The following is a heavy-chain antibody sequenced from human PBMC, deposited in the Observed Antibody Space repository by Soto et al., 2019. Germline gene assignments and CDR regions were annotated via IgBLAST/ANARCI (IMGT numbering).Heavy chain of an antibody. Sequence: KTSETLSLTCAVSGYSISSGYYWGWIRQPPGKGLEWIGSTYHSGSTYYNPSLKSRVTISVDTSKNQFSLKLSSVTAADTAVYYCARVFLEWLLDFSNWFDPWGQGTLVTVSS. CDR1: GYSISSGYY. CDR2: TYHSGST. CDR3: ARVFLEWLLDFSNWFDP. D-gene: IGHD3-3*01. V-gene: IGHV4-38-2*01. J-gene: IGHJ5*02.